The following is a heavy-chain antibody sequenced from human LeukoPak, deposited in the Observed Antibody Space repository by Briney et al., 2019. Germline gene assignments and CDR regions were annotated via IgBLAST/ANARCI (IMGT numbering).Heavy chain of an antibody. D-gene: IGHD5-18*01. J-gene: IGHJ4*02. CDR1: GFTVSSNY. Sequence: GGSLGLSCAASGFTVSSNYMSWVRQAPGKGLEWVSVIYSGGSTYYADSVKGRFTISRHNSKNTLYLQMNSLRAEDTAVYYCARDRSYGTFYFDYWGQGTLVTVSS. CDR3: ARDRSYGTFYFDY. V-gene: IGHV3-53*04. CDR2: IYSGGST.